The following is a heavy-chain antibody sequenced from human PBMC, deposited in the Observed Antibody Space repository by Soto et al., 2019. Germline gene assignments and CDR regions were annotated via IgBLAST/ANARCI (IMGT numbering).Heavy chain of an antibody. Sequence: GGSLRLSCAASGFTFSTYVMSWVRQAPGRGLEWVSSISGSGDSTFYADSVKGRFTISRDNSKNTVYLQMNSLTAADTAVYYCARIDYWGQGTLVTVSS. CDR3: ARIDY. CDR2: ISGSGDST. V-gene: IGHV3-23*01. CDR1: GFTFSTYV. J-gene: IGHJ4*02.